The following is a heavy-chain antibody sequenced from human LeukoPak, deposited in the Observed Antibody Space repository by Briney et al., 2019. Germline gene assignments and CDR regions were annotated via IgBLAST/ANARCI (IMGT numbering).Heavy chain of an antibody. J-gene: IGHJ5*01. CDR3: ARNGFVWASGIDYGWFDS. CDR1: GFTFSSYW. CDR2: IKQDGSDK. D-gene: IGHD4-17*01. Sequence: PGGSLRLSCAASGFTFSSYWMSWVRQAPGKGLEWVANIKQDGSDKSYVDSVRGRFTVARDTAKNLLYLQMNNLRAEDTAVYYCARNGFVWASGIDYGWFDSWGQGTLVTVPS. V-gene: IGHV3-7*05.